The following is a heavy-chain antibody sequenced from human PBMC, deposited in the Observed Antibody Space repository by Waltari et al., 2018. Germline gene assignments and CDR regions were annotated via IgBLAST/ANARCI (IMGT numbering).Heavy chain of an antibody. D-gene: IGHD3-9*01. Sequence: QVQLQESGPGLVKPSETLSLTCTVSGGSISSYYWSWIRQPPGKGLEWIGYIYYSGRPNQHPALRSRITISVDASKNQFSLKLSSVTAADTAVYYCARDQGSNYDCLTGYYGGGFDPWGQGTLVTVSS. CDR3: ARDQGSNYDCLTGYYGGGFDP. J-gene: IGHJ5*02. V-gene: IGHV4-59*01. CDR1: GGSISSYY. CDR2: IYYSGRP.